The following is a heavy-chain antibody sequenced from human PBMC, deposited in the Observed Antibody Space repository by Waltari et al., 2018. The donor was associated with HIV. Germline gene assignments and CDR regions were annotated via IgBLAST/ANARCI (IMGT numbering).Heavy chain of an antibody. Sequence: EVRLVESGGGLVKPGGSHIISCKASGFDFSHAWMSWVRQAPGKGLEGLGRIKRKMEGGTADYTQSVQGRFSISRDDSTNTLYLEMNRLKSEDTAVYYCTTDKSWSPDYWGQGTLVTVSS. CDR2: IKRKMEGGTA. J-gene: IGHJ4*02. CDR1: GFDFSHAW. CDR3: TTDKSWSPDY. V-gene: IGHV3-15*01.